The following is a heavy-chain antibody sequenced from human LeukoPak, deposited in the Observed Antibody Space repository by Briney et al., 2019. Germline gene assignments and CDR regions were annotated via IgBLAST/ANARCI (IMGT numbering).Heavy chain of an antibody. Sequence: GGSLRLSCTASGFTFSTFAMGWVRQAPGKGLQWVSGISGSGDTTYYADSVKGRFAISRDNSVNTLYLQMNSLRAEDTAVYYCAKDRGYRGTNWFDPWGQGTLVTVSS. J-gene: IGHJ5*02. V-gene: IGHV3-23*01. CDR2: ISGSGDTT. CDR3: AKDRGYRGTNWFDP. D-gene: IGHD5-18*01. CDR1: GFTFSTFA.